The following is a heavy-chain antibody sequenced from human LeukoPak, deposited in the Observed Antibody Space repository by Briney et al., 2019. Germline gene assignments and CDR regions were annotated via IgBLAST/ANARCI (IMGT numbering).Heavy chain of an antibody. CDR3: ARDVAALTYFDY. V-gene: IGHV3-21*01. D-gene: IGHD6-6*01. J-gene: IGHJ4*02. CDR2: ISGRSSSI. Sequence: GGSLRLSCTASGFTFSNYNMNWVRQAPGKGLEWVSSISGRSSSIHYADSVKGRFTISRDNAKNTLFLQMNSLRAEDTAVYYCARDVAALTYFDYWGQGTLVTVSS. CDR1: GFTFSNYN.